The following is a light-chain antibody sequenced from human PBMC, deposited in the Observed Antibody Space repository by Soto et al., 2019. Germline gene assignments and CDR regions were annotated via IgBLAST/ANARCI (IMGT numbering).Light chain of an antibody. CDR1: QSISSY. CDR3: QQSSSAPLFT. V-gene: IGKV1-39*01. CDR2: AAS. Sequence: DIQMTQSPSSLSASVGDRVTITCRASQSISSYLHWYQQKPGKAPNLLIYAASSLQSGVPSRFSGSGSGTDFTLTICSLQPEDFATYYCQQSSSAPLFTFGPGTKVDFK. J-gene: IGKJ3*01.